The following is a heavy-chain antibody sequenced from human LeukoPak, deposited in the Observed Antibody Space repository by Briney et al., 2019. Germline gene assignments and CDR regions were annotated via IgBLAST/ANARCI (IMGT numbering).Heavy chain of an antibody. CDR1: GDSISSYY. CDR2: IYYSGNT. CDR3: ARERGAIDRIYGDPSEQGYYYYYMDV. J-gene: IGHJ6*03. D-gene: IGHD4-17*01. Sequence: SETLSLTCTVSGDSISSYYWNWIRQPPGKGLEWIGYIYYSGNTNYKSSLKSRVTISVDTSKNQFSLKLSSVTAADTAVYYCARERGAIDRIYGDPSEQGYYYYYMDVWGKGTTVTISS. V-gene: IGHV4-59*01.